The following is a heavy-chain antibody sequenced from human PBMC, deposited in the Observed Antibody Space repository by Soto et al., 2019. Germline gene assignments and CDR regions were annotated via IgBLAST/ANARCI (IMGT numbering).Heavy chain of an antibody. D-gene: IGHD2-2*01. V-gene: IGHV3-23*01. CDR3: AKDGCSSTSCHGYYYYGMDV. Sequence: GGSLRLSCAASGFTFSSYAMSWVCQAPGKGLEWVSAISGSGGSTYYADSVKGRFTISRDNSKNTLYLQMNSLRAEDTAVYYCAKDGCSSTSCHGYYYYGMDVWGQGTTVTVSS. J-gene: IGHJ6*02. CDR2: ISGSGGST. CDR1: GFTFSSYA.